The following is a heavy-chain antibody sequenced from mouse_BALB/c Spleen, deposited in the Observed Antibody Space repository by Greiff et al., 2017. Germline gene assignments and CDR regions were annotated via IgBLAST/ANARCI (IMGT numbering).Heavy chain of an antibody. CDR3: ARSSNYGNYGVAY. CDR1: GYTFTSYY. J-gene: IGHJ3*01. CDR2: IYPGNVNT. V-gene: IGHV1S56*01. D-gene: IGHD2-1*01. Sequence: VQLQQSGPELVKPGASVRISCKASGYTFTSYYIHWVKQRPGQGLEWIGWIYPGNVNTKYNEKFKGKATLTADKSSSTAYMQLSSLTSEDSAVYFCARSSNYGNYGVAYWGQGTLVTVSA.